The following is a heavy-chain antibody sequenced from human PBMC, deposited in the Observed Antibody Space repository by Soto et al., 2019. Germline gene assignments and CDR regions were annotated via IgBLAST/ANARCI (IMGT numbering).Heavy chain of an antibody. D-gene: IGHD6-19*01. J-gene: IGHJ6*02. Sequence: PGGSLRLSCAASGFTFSSYAMSWVRQAPGKGLEWVSAISGSGGSTYYADSVKGRFTISRDNSKNTLYLQMNSLRAEDTAVYYCAKDSSSGPYYYYYYGMDVWGQGTTVTVSS. V-gene: IGHV3-23*01. CDR1: GFTFSSYA. CDR2: ISGSGGST. CDR3: AKDSSSGPYYYYYYGMDV.